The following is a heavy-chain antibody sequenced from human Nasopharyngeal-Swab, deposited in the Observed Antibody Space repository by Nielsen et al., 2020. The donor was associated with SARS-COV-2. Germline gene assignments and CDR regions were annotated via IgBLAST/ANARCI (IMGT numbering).Heavy chain of an antibody. Sequence: GESLKISCAASGFTFSSYEMNWVRQAPGKGLEWVSYISSSGSTIFYADSVKGRFTISRDTAKNSLYLKMNRLSAADTAVYYCAREERITMLVVVIPGAFDIWGQGTMVTVSS. CDR3: AREERITMLVVVIPGAFDI. CDR1: GFTFSSYE. CDR2: ISSSGSTI. J-gene: IGHJ3*02. V-gene: IGHV3-48*03. D-gene: IGHD3-22*01.